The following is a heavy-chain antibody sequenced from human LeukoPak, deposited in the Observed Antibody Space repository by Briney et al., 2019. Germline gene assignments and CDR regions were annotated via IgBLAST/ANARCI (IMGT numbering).Heavy chain of an antibody. J-gene: IGHJ4*02. D-gene: IGHD3-16*01. V-gene: IGHV3-23*01. CDR2: INDNGGRT. CDR3: ARSRGPNTFGGVHDY. CDR1: EFTFSSHA. Sequence: GGSLRLSCSASEFTFSSHAMSWVRQTPGKGLEWVLAINDNGGRTYYADSVKGRFTISRDNSKNTLYLQMNSLRAEDTAVYYCARSRGPNTFGGVHDYWGQGTLVTVSS.